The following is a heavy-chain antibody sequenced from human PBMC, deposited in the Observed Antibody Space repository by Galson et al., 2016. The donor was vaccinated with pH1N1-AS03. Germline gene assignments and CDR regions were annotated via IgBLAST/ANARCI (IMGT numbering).Heavy chain of an antibody. CDR2: ISRESDAK. Sequence: SLRLSCAASGFTFNMYTMDWVRRAPGKGLEWISSISRESDAKYYADSVKGRFTISRDNVETALYLQMDSLRGEDTAVYCCVRNRGSRGFHADWYFDVWGPGTVVSVSS. V-gene: IGHV3-48*01. CDR3: VRNRGSRGFHADWYFDV. CDR1: GFTFNMYT. J-gene: IGHJ2*01. D-gene: IGHD2-15*01.